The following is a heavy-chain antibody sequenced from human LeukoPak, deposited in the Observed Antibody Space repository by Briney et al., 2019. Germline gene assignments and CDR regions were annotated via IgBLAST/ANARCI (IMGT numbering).Heavy chain of an antibody. Sequence: KAWESLFLTWSVPGGCVSGYYWSWVRQPPGKGLGWIGYIYYSGSTNYNPPLKSRVTISIDTSKNQFSVKLSSVTAADTAVYYCARHGGYSSGWYFDYWGQVTLVTVSS. J-gene: IGHJ4*02. D-gene: IGHD6-19*01. CDR1: GGCVSGYY. V-gene: IGHV4-59*08. CDR3: ARHGGYSSGWYFDY. CDR2: IYYSGST.